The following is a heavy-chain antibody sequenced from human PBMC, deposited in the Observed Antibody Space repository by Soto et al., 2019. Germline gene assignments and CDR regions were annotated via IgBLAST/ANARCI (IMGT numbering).Heavy chain of an antibody. D-gene: IGHD3-10*01. CDR2: ISYDGSNK. J-gene: IGHJ3*02. V-gene: IGHV3-30-3*01. CDR3: ARDSMVRGVIIYDAFDI. CDR1: GFTFSSYA. Sequence: PGGSLRLSCAASGFTFSSYAMHWVRQAPGKGLEWVAVISYDGSNKYYADSVKGRFTISRDNSKNTLYLQMNSLRAEDTAVYYCARDSMVRGVIIYDAFDIWGQGTMVTVSS.